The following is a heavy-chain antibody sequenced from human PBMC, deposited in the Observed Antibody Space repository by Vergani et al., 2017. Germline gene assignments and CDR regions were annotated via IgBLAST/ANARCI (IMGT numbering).Heavy chain of an antibody. J-gene: IGHJ4*02. V-gene: IGHV1-18*04. CDR3: ARASLRFGELSLGSFDY. Sequence: QVQLVQSGAEVKKPGASVKVSCKASGYTFTSYGISWVRQAPGQGLEWMGWISAYNGNTNYAQKLQGRVTMTTDTSTSTAYMELRSLRSDDTAVYYWARASLRFGELSLGSFDYWGQGTLVTVSS. CDR1: GYTFTSYG. D-gene: IGHD3-16*02. CDR2: ISAYNGNT.